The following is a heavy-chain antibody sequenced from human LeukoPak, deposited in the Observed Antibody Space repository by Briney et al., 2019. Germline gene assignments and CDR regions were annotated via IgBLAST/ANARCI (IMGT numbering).Heavy chain of an antibody. D-gene: IGHD3-22*01. CDR3: ARPRSFDTSGSPAGYFDY. V-gene: IGHV5-51*01. Sequence: GESLIISCKCSGYSFTSFWIGWVRQMPGKGVGWVWIGFPSDTDTRYSPSSQGQVTISADKSINTAYLQWSSLKASDTALYYCARPRSFDTSGSPAGYFDYWGQGTLVTVSS. CDR1: GYSFTSFW. J-gene: IGHJ4*02. CDR2: GFPSDTDT.